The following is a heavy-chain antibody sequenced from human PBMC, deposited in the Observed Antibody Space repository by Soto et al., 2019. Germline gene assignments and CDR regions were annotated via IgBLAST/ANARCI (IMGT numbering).Heavy chain of an antibody. CDR3: GRRDGCDQYSDY. D-gene: IGHD5-12*01. CDR1: GGSISSHY. V-gene: IGHV4-59*08. J-gene: IGHJ4*02. CDR2: VYYSGST. Sequence: SETLSLTCTVSGGSISSHYWSWIRQPPGQGLEWIGYVYYSGSTNYNPSLKSRVTISVDTSKSQFSLRLSSVTAADTAVYFCGRRDGCDQYSDYWGQGTLVTVSS.